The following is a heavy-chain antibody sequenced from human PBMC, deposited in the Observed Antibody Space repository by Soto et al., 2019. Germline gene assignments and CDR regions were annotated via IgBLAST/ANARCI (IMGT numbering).Heavy chain of an antibody. CDR1: GFTFRTYA. V-gene: IGHV3-23*01. J-gene: IGHJ4*02. D-gene: IGHD6-19*01. Sequence: GESLKISCAASGFTFRTYAMGWVRQAPGKGLEWVSVMSNSGDETYYADSVKGRFTISRDNFQNTLYLQLSSLRAEDTAVYYCAKDAARTSGWYYFDFWGQGTLVTVSS. CDR3: AKDAARTSGWYYFDF. CDR2: MSNSGDET.